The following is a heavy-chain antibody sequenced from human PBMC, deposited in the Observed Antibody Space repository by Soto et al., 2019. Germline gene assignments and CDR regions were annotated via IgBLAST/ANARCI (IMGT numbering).Heavy chain of an antibody. Sequence: SETLSLTCSVSGGSMSEYFWSWIRQSPGKGLEWIGYIYYLGGTDYNPSLKSRVTISVDTSKRQFSLRLTSVTAADTAVYYCARDGYDGSGSPYPAYWGPGTQVTVSS. J-gene: IGHJ4*02. CDR3: ARDGYDGSGSPYPAY. D-gene: IGHD3-10*01. CDR1: GGSMSEYF. V-gene: IGHV4-59*01. CDR2: IYYLGGT.